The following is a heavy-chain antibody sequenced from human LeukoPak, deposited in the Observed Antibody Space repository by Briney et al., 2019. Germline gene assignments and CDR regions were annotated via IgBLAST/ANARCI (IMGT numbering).Heavy chain of an antibody. Sequence: ASVKVSCKAPGYTFTDYYMHWVRQAPGQGLEWMGWINPNSGGTNYAQKFQGRVTMTRDTSISTAYMEVSRLTSDDTAVYYCARDSYYYDSSGYYDYWGQGTLVTVSS. CDR2: INPNSGGT. V-gene: IGHV1-2*02. CDR3: ARDSYYYDSSGYYDY. D-gene: IGHD3-22*01. CDR1: GYTFTDYY. J-gene: IGHJ4*02.